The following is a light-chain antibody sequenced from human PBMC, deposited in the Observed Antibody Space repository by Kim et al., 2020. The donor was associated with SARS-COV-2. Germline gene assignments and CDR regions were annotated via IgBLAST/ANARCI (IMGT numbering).Light chain of an antibody. CDR2: WAT. CDR1: LSVLYSSNNKNY. CDR3: QQYYSTRT. Sequence: RATINCKSSLSVLYSSNNKNYLAWYQQKPGQPPKLLIYWATTRESGVPARFKGSGSGTDFTLTISSLQAEDVAVYYCQQYYSTRTFGQGTKLDIK. J-gene: IGKJ1*01. V-gene: IGKV4-1*01.